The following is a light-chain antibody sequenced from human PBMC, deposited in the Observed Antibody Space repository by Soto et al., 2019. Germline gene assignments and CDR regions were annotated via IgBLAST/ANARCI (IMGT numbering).Light chain of an antibody. Sequence: DIQMTQSPSSLSASVGDRVTITCRTSQSITTYLNWYQQKPGKAPKLLIYDASNLETGVPLRFSGGGSGTDFTFTIGSLQPEDVATYYCQQYHTLPRTFGQGTKLDIK. CDR3: QQYHTLPRT. V-gene: IGKV1-33*01. J-gene: IGKJ2*01. CDR1: QSITTY. CDR2: DAS.